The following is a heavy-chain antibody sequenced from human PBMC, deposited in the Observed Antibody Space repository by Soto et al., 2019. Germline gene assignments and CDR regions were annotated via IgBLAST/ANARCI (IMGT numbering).Heavy chain of an antibody. CDR2: IDYSGST. CDR3: ARTGYSYGHGWYYFDY. V-gene: IGHV4-31*03. CDR1: GGSISSGGYY. J-gene: IGHJ4*02. D-gene: IGHD5-18*01. Sequence: QVQLQESGPGLVKPSQTLSLTCTVSGGSISSGGYYWSWIRQHPGKGLEWIGYIDYSGSTYYNPSLKSRVTISVDTSKNQFSLKLSSVTAADTAVYYCARTGYSYGHGWYYFDYWGQGTLVTVSS.